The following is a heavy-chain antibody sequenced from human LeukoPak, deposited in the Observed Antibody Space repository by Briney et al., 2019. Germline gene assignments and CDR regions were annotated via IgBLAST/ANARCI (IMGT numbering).Heavy chain of an antibody. CDR2: IIPILGIA. CDR1: GGTFSSYA. V-gene: IGHV1-69*04. Sequence: SVKVSCKASGGTFSSYAISWVRQAPGQGLEWMGRIIPILGIANYAQKFQGRVTITADKSTSTAYMELSSLRSEDTAVYYCARVSRDGYNTLYNWLDPWGQGTLVTVSS. CDR3: ARVSRDGYNTLYNWLDP. J-gene: IGHJ5*02. D-gene: IGHD5-24*01.